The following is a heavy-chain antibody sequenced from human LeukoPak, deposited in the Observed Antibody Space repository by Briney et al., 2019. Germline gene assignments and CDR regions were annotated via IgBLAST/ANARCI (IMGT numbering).Heavy chain of an antibody. V-gene: IGHV3-66*02. J-gene: IGHJ6*02. CDR2: IYSGGST. CDR3: ASDGPMVRGVMPYGMDV. CDR1: GFTVSSNY. Sequence: PGGSLRLSCAASGFTVSSNYMSWVRQAPGKGLEWVSVIYSGGSTYYADSVKGRFTISRDNSKNTLYLQMNSLRAEDTAVYYCASDGPMVRGVMPYGMDVWGQGTTVTVSS. D-gene: IGHD3-10*01.